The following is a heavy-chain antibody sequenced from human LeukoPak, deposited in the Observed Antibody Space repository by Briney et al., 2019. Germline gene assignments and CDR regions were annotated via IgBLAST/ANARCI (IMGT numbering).Heavy chain of an antibody. CDR1: GFTFSNAW. D-gene: IGHD1-14*01. CDR2: IKSKTDGGTT. V-gene: IGHV3-15*01. Sequence: GGSLRLSRAASGFTFSNAWMSWVRQAPGKGLEWVGRIKSKTDGGTTDYAAPVKGRFTISRDDSKNTLYLQMNSLKTEDTAVYYCTTDPHLYRPDIDYWGQGTLVTVSS. CDR3: TTDPHLYRPDIDY. J-gene: IGHJ4*02.